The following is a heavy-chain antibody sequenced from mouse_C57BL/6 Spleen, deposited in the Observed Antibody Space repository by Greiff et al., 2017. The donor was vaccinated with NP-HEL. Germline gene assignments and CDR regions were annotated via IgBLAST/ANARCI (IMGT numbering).Heavy chain of an antibody. CDR1: GYAFSSSW. J-gene: IGHJ4*01. Sequence: QVQLQQSGPELVKPGASVKISCKASGYAFSSSWMNWVKQRPGKGLEWIGRIYPGDGDTNYNGKFKGKATLTADKSSSTAYMQLSSLTSEDSAVYFCARERDDIGAMDYWGQGTSVTVSS. V-gene: IGHV1-82*01. D-gene: IGHD2-14*01. CDR2: IYPGDGDT. CDR3: ARERDDIGAMDY.